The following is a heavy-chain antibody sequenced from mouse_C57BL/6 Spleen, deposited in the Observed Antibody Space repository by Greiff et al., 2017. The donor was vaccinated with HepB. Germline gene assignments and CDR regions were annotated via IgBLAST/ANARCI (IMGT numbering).Heavy chain of an antibody. CDR3: AISTTVVANGAY. CDR2: IDPSDSYT. V-gene: IGHV1-69*01. Sequence: QVQLQQPGAELVMPGASVKLSCKASGYTFTSYWMHWVKQRPGQGLEWIGEIDPSDSYTNYNQKFKGKSTLTVDKSSSTAYMQLSSLTSEDSAVYYCAISTTVVANGAYWGQGTLVTVSA. CDR1: GYTFTSYW. J-gene: IGHJ3*01. D-gene: IGHD1-1*01.